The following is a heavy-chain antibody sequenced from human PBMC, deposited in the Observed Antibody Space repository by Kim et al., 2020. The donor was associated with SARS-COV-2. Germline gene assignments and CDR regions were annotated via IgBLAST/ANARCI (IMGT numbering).Heavy chain of an antibody. V-gene: IGHV4-39*01. CDR2: IYYSGST. CDR3: IVGQLESAEYFQH. J-gene: IGHJ1*01. CDR1: GGSISSSSYY. Sequence: SETLSLTCTVSGGSISSSSYYWGWIRQPPGKGLEWIGSIYYSGSTYYNPSLKSRVTISVDTSKNQFSLKLSSVTAADTAVYYSIVGQLESAEYFQHWGQGTLVTVSS. D-gene: IGHD6-13*01.